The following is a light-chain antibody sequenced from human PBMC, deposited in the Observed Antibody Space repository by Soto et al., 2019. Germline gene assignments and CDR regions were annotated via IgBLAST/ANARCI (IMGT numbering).Light chain of an antibody. CDR2: GTS. V-gene: IGKV3-20*01. J-gene: IGKJ1*01. Sequence: EIVLTQSPGTLSVSPGERATLSCRASQTISSNYLAWYQQKPGQAPSLLIYGTSSRATGIPDRFSGSGAGTDFPLTISRLEAEDSAIYYCQQYGSWTFGQGTKVEIK. CDR3: QQYGSWT. CDR1: QTISSNY.